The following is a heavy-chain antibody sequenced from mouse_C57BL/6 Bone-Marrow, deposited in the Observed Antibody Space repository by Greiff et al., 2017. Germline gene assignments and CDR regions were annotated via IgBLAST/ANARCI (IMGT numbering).Heavy chain of an antibody. J-gene: IGHJ2*01. Sequence: QVHVKQSGAELVKPGASVKLSCKASGYTFTSYWMHWVKQRPGQGLEWIGMIHPNSGSTNYNEKFKSKATLTVDKSSSTAYMQLSSLTSEDSAVYYCGLASRFEYWGQGTTLTVSS. CDR2: IHPNSGST. CDR1: GYTFTSYW. D-gene: IGHD6-1*01. V-gene: IGHV1-64*01. CDR3: GLASRFEY.